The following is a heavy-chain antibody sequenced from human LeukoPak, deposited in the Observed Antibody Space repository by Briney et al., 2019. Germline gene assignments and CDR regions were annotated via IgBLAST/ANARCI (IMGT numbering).Heavy chain of an antibody. D-gene: IGHD5-18*01. CDR2: FSCSVGRT. CDR3: ARVPGRYGYFCLTHFFDY. CDR1: GFTVTIYA. J-gene: IGHJ4*02. V-gene: IGHV3-23*01. Sequence: GRSLRLSCAASGFTVTIYAMSWVRHAPGEGLEWESSFSCSVGRTSHADSVKGPLTLSRDNAKITPYLQMSSLRAEDTAVYYCARVPGRYGYFCLTHFFDYWGQGTLVTVSS.